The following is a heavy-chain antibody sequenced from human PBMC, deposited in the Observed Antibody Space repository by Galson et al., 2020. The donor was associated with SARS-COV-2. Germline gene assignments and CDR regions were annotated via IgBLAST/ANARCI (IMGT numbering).Heavy chain of an antibody. CDR1: GFTFSSSG. J-gene: IGHJ4*02. CDR2: IWYDGSNK. CDR3: ARDLSPINPLDY. D-gene: IGHD3-9*01. V-gene: IGHV3-33*01. Sequence: GESLKISCAASGFTFSSSGMHWVRQAPGKGLEWVAVIWYDGSNKYYADSVKGRFTISRDNSKNTLYLQMNSLRAEDTAVYYCARDLSPINPLDYWGQGTLVTVSS.